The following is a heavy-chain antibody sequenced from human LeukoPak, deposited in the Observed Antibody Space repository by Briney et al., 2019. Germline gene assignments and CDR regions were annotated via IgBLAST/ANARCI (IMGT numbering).Heavy chain of an antibody. V-gene: IGHV3-30*18. D-gene: IGHD2-15*01. J-gene: IGHJ4*02. CDR3: AKDRGDIVVVIVATFSFDN. Sequence: GGSLRLSCAASGFTHSSKSMHCGRQAPGEGLEWVAVISSDGSNKCYADSVKGRFTVSRDNSKNTLYLQMSSLRAEDTAVYHCAKDRGDIVVVIVATFSFDNWGQGTLVTVSS. CDR2: ISSDGSNK. CDR1: GFTHSSKS.